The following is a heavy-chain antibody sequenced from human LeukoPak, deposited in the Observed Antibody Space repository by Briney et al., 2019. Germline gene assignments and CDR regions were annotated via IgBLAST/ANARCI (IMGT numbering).Heavy chain of an antibody. CDR2: TYYRSKWYN. Sequence: SQTLSLTCAISGDSVSSSSDAWNWIRQSPSRGLEWLGRTYYRSKWYNDYAVSVKSRVTINPDTSKNQFSLHLHSVTPEDTAVYYCASAHCSGTSCYFWFDPWGQGTLVTVSS. V-gene: IGHV6-1*01. CDR3: ASAHCSGTSCYFWFDP. J-gene: IGHJ5*02. CDR1: GDSVSSSSDA. D-gene: IGHD2-2*01.